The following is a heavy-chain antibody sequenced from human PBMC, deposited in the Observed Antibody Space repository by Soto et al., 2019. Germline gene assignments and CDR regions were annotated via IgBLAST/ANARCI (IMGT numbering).Heavy chain of an antibody. V-gene: IGHV4-61*01. CDR3: ARERGDSHWIDP. J-gene: IGHJ5*02. D-gene: IGHD2-21*01. Sequence: SETLSLTCSVSGGSVSSESYYWSWIRQTPGKGLEWIGNVENSGSTKYNPSLKSRVTISVDTSKNQFSLKLSSVTGADTAVYYCARERGDSHWIDPWGQGTLVTVS. CDR1: GGSVSSESYY. CDR2: VENSGST.